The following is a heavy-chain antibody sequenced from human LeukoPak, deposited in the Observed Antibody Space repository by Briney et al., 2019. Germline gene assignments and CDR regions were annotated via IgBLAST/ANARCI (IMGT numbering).Heavy chain of an antibody. CDR1: GGSISSGDYY. V-gene: IGHV4-30-4*01. J-gene: IGHJ4*02. CDR2: IYYSGST. Sequence: SETLSLICTVSGGSISSGDYYWSWIRQPPGKGLEWIGYIYYSGSTYYNPSLKSRVTISVDTSKNQFSLKLSSVTAADTAVYYCARASQYSYYYGSGSYYEDYWGQGTLVTVSS. D-gene: IGHD3-10*01. CDR3: ARASQYSYYYGSGSYYEDY.